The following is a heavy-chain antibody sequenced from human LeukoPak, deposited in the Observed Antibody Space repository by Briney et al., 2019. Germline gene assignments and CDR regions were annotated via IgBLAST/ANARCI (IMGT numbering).Heavy chain of an antibody. Sequence: ASVKVSCKASGYTFMSYGISWVRQAPGQGFEWMGWISAYDGNTNYVQKFQGRVTMTIDTSTSSAYMDLRSLRSDDTAVYYCARDDGYSYRKGVDRFDYWGQGTLVTVSS. D-gene: IGHD5-18*01. CDR3: ARDDGYSYRKGVDRFDY. CDR1: GYTFMSYG. CDR2: ISAYDGNT. J-gene: IGHJ4*02. V-gene: IGHV1-18*01.